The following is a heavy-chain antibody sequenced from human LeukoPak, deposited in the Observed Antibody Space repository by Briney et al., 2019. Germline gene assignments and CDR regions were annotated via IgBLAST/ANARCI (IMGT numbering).Heavy chain of an antibody. CDR2: INPNSGGT. CDR3: ARDYCSGGSCYWSWFDP. Sequence: GASVKVSCKASGYTFTGYYMHWVRQAPGQGLEWMGWINPNSGGTNYAQKFQGRVTMTRDTSISTAYMELSRLRSDDTAVYYRARDYCSGGSCYWSWFDPWGQGTLVTVSS. J-gene: IGHJ5*02. CDR1: GYTFTGYY. D-gene: IGHD2-15*01. V-gene: IGHV1-2*02.